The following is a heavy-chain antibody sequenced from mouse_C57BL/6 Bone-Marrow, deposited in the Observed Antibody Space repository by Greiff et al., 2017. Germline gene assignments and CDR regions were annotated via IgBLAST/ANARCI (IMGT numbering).Heavy chain of an antibody. V-gene: IGHV1-53*01. D-gene: IGHD1-1*01. Sequence: QVQLQQPGTELVKPGASVKLSCKASGYTFTSYWMHWVKQRPGQGLEWIGNINPSNGGTNYNEKFKSKATLTVDKSSSTAYMQLSSLTSEDAAVYYCARSDYYGRPFAYWGQGTLVTVSA. J-gene: IGHJ3*01. CDR1: GYTFTSYW. CDR2: INPSNGGT. CDR3: ARSDYYGRPFAY.